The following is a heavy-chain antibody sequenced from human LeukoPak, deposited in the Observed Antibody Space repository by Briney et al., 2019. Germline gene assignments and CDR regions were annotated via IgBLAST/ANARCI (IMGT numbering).Heavy chain of an antibody. CDR2: IIPILGIA. CDR1: GGTFSSYA. D-gene: IGHD7-27*01. CDR3: ARGDNWGSGPGIDY. V-gene: IGHV1-69*04. J-gene: IGHJ4*02. Sequence: SVKVSCKASGGTFSSYAISWVRQARGQGLEWMGRIIPILGIANYAQKFQGRVTITADKSTSTAYMELSSLRSEDTAVYYCARGDNWGSGPGIDYWGQGTLVTVSS.